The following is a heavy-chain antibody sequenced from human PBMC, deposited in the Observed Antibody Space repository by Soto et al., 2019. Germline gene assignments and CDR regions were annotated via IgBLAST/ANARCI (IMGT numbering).Heavy chain of an antibody. CDR3: ARDGSSSSEEYFDY. CDR2: IWYDGSNK. J-gene: IGHJ4*02. D-gene: IGHD6-6*01. V-gene: IGHV3-33*01. CDR1: GFTFSSYG. Sequence: QVQLVESGGGVVQPGRSLRLSCAASGFTFSSYGMHWVRQAPGKGLEWVAVIWYDGSNKYYADSVKGRFTISRDNSKNTLYLQMNSLGAEDTAVYYCARDGSSSSEEYFDYWGQGTLVTVSS.